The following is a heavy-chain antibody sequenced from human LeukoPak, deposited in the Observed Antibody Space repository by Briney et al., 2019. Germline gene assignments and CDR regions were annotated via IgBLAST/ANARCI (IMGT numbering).Heavy chain of an antibody. V-gene: IGHV4-34*01. Sequence: PSETLSLTCAVYGGSLSGYYWSWIRQPPGKGREWIGEINHSGSTNYNPSLKSRVTISVDTSKNQFSLKLTSVTAADTAVYYCARRNRWQAYYMDVWGKGTTVTVSS. D-gene: IGHD5-24*01. CDR2: INHSGST. J-gene: IGHJ6*03. CDR1: GGSLSGYY. CDR3: ARRNRWQAYYMDV.